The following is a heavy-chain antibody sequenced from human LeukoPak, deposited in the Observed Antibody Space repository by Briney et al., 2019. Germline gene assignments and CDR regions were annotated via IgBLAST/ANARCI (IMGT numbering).Heavy chain of an antibody. CDR2: IASDGSST. CDR3: ARGRPHGNDY. D-gene: IGHD4-23*01. CDR1: GFTFSSYW. Sequence: GGSLRLSCAASGFTFSSYWMNWVRQAPGKGLVWVSRIASDGSSTTYADSVKGRFSISRDNAKNTLYLQINSLRVEDTAVYYCARGRPHGNDYWGQGTLVTVSS. J-gene: IGHJ4*02. V-gene: IGHV3-74*01.